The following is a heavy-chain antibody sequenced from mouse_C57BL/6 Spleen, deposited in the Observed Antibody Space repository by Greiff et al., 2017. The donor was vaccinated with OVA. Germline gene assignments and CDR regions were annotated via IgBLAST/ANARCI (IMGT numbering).Heavy chain of an antibody. V-gene: IGHV14-2*01. D-gene: IGHD1-1*01. J-gene: IGHJ1*03. Sequence: VQLQQSGAELVKPGASVKLSCTASGFTIKDYYMHWVKQRTEQGLEWIGRIDPEDGETKSAPKFQGKATITADTSSNTADLQLISLTSEDTAVYYCAAKFITTLEWYFDVWGTGTTVTVSS. CDR3: AAKFITTLEWYFDV. CDR2: IDPEDGET. CDR1: GFTIKDYY.